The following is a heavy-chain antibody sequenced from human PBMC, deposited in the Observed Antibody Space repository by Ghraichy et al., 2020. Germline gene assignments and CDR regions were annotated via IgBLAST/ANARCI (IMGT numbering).Heavy chain of an antibody. CDR2: ISSSSSYI. J-gene: IGHJ6*02. D-gene: IGHD2-15*01. V-gene: IGHV3-21*01. Sequence: GGSLRLSCAASGFTFSSYSMNWVRQAPGKGLEWVSSISSSSSYIYYADSVKGRFTISRDNAKNSLYLQMNSLRAEDTAVYYGARSPAVRYYSGGSCYRNYNYDGMDVWGQGTTVTVSS. CDR1: GFTFSSYS. CDR3: ARSPAVRYYSGGSCYRNYNYDGMDV.